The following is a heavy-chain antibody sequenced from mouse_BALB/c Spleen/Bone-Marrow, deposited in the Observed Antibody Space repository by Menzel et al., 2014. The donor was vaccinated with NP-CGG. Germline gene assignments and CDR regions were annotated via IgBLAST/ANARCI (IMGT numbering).Heavy chain of an antibody. D-gene: IGHD4-1*01. V-gene: IGHV1-66*01. CDR2: IFPGSDNT. CDR3: ARDWDEYYFDY. J-gene: IGHJ2*01. CDR1: GYSFTSYY. Sequence: QVQLQQSGPELVKPGASVKMSCKASGYSFTSYYIHWVKQRPGQGLERIGWIFPGSDNTKYNEKFKGKATLTADTSSSTAYMHLNSLTSEDSAVYFCARDWDEYYFDYWGQGTTLTVSS.